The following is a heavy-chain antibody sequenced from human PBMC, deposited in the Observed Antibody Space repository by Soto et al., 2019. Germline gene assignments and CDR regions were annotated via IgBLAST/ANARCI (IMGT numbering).Heavy chain of an antibody. Sequence: SVKVSCKASGVTFSSYAISWVRQAPGQGLEWMGGIIPIFGTANYAQKFQGRVTITADESTSTAYMELSSLRSEDTAVYYCARGGYYDSSGSIGMGRYYYYGMDVWGQGTTVTVSS. V-gene: IGHV1-69*13. J-gene: IGHJ6*02. CDR3: ARGGYYDSSGSIGMGRYYYYGMDV. CDR1: GVTFSSYA. CDR2: IIPIFGTA. D-gene: IGHD3-22*01.